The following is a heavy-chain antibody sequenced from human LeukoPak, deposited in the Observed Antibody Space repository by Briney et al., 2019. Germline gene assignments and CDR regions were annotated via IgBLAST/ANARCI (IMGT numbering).Heavy chain of an antibody. D-gene: IGHD4-11*01. CDR2: LSCVGGT. CDR3: ARRNYPCYFDY. V-gene: IGHV4-39*02. Sequence: QTLSPTCTLSGAALTRASNCSGWVRPPPGEGLEWGWTLSCVGGTYYNPSLTTRVTTSVDTSPNHFSLRLSSVTAADTPLYYSARRNYPCYFDYSGPGTLVTVSS. CDR1: GAALTRASNC. J-gene: IGHJ4*02.